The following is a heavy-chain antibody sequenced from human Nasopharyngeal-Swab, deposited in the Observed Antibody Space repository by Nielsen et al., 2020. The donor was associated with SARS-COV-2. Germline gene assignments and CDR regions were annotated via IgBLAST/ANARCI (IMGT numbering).Heavy chain of an antibody. J-gene: IGHJ3*01. CDR3: ARLSGFDFNDAFDV. Sequence: SGPTLVKPTQTLTLTCTFSGFSLSTSGMSVNWIRQAPGKALEWLARVDWDDDKHYTTSLRTRLTISKDTSKNQVVLTMTNMDPVDTATYFCARLSGFDFNDAFDVWGPGTMVTVSP. D-gene: IGHD5-12*01. CDR1: GFSLSTSGMS. CDR2: VDWDDDK. V-gene: IGHV2-70*11.